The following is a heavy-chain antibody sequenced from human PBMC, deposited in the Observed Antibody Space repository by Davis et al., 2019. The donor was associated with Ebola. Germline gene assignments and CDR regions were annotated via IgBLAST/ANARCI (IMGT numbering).Heavy chain of an antibody. Sequence: ASVKVSCKASGYTFTSYYMHWVRQAPGQGLEWMGIINPSGGSTSYAQKFQGRVTMTRDTSTSTVYMELSSLRSEDTAVYYCARGGITIFGVVPEGGYYYYGMDVWGQGTTVTVSS. CDR1: GYTFTSYY. D-gene: IGHD3-3*01. CDR2: INPSGGST. V-gene: IGHV1-46*01. CDR3: ARGGITIFGVVPEGGYYYYGMDV. J-gene: IGHJ6*02.